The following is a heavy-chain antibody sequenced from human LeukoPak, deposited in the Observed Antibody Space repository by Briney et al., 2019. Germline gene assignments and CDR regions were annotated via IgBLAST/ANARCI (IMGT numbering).Heavy chain of an antibody. CDR2: IYHSGSA. Sequence: SETLSLTCTVSGYSISSGYYWGWIRQPPGKGLEWIGSIYHSGSAYYNPSLKSRLTISADTSKNQFSLRLSSVTAADTAVYYCVRVDNGGNYFDYWGQGTLVTVSS. D-gene: IGHD4-23*01. CDR1: GYSISSGYY. CDR3: VRVDNGGNYFDY. J-gene: IGHJ4*02. V-gene: IGHV4-38-2*02.